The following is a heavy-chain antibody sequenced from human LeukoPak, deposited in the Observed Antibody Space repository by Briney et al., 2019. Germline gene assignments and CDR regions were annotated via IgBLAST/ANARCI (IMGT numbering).Heavy chain of an antibody. J-gene: IGHJ3*02. CDR2: IIPSGGST. Sequence: ASVKVSCKASGYTFTSYYMNWVRQAPGQGLEWMGIIIPSGGSTSYAQKFQGRVTMTRDTSTSTVYMELSSLRSEDTAVYYCARRDTALVRGGAFDIWGQGTMVTVPS. D-gene: IGHD5-18*01. CDR3: ARRDTALVRGGAFDI. CDR1: GYTFTSYY. V-gene: IGHV1-46*01.